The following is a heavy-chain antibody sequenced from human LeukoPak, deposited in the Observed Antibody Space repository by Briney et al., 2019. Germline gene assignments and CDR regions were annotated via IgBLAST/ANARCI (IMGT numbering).Heavy chain of an antibody. D-gene: IGHD3-10*01. CDR3: AKDRGIISDY. J-gene: IGHJ4*02. CDR2: ISGSGDST. V-gene: IGHV3-23*01. Sequence: GGSLRLSCAASGFTVSSNEMSWVRQAPGKGLEWVSSISGSGDSTYYADSVKGRFTISRDNSKNTLYLQMNSLRAEDTAVYYCAKDRGIISDYWGQGTLVTVSS. CDR1: GFTVSSNE.